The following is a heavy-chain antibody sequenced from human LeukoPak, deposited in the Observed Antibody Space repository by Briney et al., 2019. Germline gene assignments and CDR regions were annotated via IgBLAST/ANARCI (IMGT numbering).Heavy chain of an antibody. J-gene: IGHJ5*02. V-gene: IGHV4-30-2*01. CDR3: ARAYSSSWYGFGNWFDP. CDR2: IYHSGST. CDR1: GGSISSGGYS. Sequence: PSQTLSLTCAVSGGSISSGGYSWSWIRQPPGKGLEWIGYIYHSGSTYYNPSLKSRVTISVDRSKNQFSLKLSSVTAADTAVYYCARAYSSSWYGFGNWFDPWGQGTLVTVSS. D-gene: IGHD6-13*01.